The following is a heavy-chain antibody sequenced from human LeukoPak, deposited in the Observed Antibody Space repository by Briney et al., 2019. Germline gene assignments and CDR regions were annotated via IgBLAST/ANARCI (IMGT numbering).Heavy chain of an antibody. V-gene: IGHV3-30*02. CDR2: IRYDGSNK. CDR1: GFTFSSYG. Sequence: GGSLRLSCAASGFTFSSYGMHWVRQAPGKGLEWVAFIRYDGSNKYYADSVKGRFTISRDNSKNTLYLQMNSLRAEDTAVYYCAKGGGRSGSYDVDYWGQGTLVTVSP. CDR3: AKGGGRSGSYDVDY. J-gene: IGHJ4*02. D-gene: IGHD3-10*01.